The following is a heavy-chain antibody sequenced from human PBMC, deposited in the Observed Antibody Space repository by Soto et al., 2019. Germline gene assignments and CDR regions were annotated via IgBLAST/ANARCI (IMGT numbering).Heavy chain of an antibody. Sequence: ASETLSLTCAVYGGSFSGYYWSWIRQPPGKGLEWIGEINHSGSTNYNPSLKSRVTISVDTSKNQFSLKLSSVAAADTAVYYCARGQYYDFWSGYYGYWGQGTLVTVSS. D-gene: IGHD3-3*01. CDR1: GGSFSGYY. V-gene: IGHV4-34*01. CDR2: INHSGST. CDR3: ARGQYYDFWSGYYGY. J-gene: IGHJ4*02.